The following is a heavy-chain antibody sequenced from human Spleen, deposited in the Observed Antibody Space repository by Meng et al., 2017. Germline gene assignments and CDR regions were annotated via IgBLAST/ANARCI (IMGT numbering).Heavy chain of an antibody. CDR1: GYTFSTYT. V-gene: IGHV7-4-1*02. CDR3: ARGGNFDP. J-gene: IGHJ5*02. CDR2: NSTNTGTP. D-gene: IGHD2/OR15-2a*01. Sequence: VQLVQFGSEFKKPGASVKVSCKASGYTFSTYTINWVRQAHGRGLEWMGWNSTNTGTPTYTQGFTGRFVFALDTSVSTAYLQISSLKAEDTAVYYCARGGNFDPWGQGPLVTVSS.